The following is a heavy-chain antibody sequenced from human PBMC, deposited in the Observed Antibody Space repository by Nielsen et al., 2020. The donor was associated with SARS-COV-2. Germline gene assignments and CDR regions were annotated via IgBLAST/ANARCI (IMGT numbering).Heavy chain of an antibody. D-gene: IGHD1-26*01. J-gene: IGHJ3*02. CDR2: IYYSRST. CDR3: ARIRGSYDAFDI. Sequence: SETLSLTCTVSGGSISSSSYYWGWIRRPPGKGLEWIGSIYYSRSTYYNPSLKSRVTISVDTSKNQFSLKLSSVTAADTAVYYCARIRGSYDAFDIWGQGTMVTVSS. V-gene: IGHV4-39*01. CDR1: GGSISSSSYY.